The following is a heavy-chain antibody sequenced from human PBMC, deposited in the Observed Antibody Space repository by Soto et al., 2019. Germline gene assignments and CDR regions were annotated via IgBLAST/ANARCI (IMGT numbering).Heavy chain of an antibody. V-gene: IGHV5-10-1*01. CDR3: ARHGYNWNYVPVDY. Sequence: PGESLKISCKGSGYSFTSYWISWVRQMPGKGLEWMGRIDPSNSYTNYSPSFQGHVTISADKSISTAYLQWSSLKASDTAMYCCARHGYNWNYVPVDYWGQGTLVTVSS. CDR1: GYSFTSYW. J-gene: IGHJ4*02. D-gene: IGHD1-7*01. CDR2: IDPSNSYT.